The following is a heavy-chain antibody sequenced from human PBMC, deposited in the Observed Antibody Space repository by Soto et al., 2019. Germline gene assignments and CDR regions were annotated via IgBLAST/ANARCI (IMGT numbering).Heavy chain of an antibody. CDR3: ARALRSGEGD. D-gene: IGHD3-3*01. CDR1: GGTFSSYT. Sequence: QVQLVQSGAELKKPGSSVKVSCKASGGTFSSYTISWVRQAPGQGLEWMGRIIPILGIANYAQKFQGRVTTTADKSTSTSYMELSSLRSEDTAVYYCARALRSGEGDWGQGTLVTVSS. CDR2: IIPILGIA. V-gene: IGHV1-69*02. J-gene: IGHJ4*02.